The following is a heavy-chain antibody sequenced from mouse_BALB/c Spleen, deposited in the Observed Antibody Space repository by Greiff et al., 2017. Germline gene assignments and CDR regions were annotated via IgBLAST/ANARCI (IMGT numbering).Heavy chain of an antibody. Sequence: EVKLVESGPGLVKPSQSLSLTCSVTGYSITSGYYWNWIRQFPGNKLEWMGYISYDGSNNYNPSLKNRISITRDTSKNQFFLKLNSVTTEDTATYYCATIYYDYPWFAYWGQGTLVTVSA. CDR1: GYSITSGYY. V-gene: IGHV3-6*02. CDR3: ATIYYDYPWFAY. J-gene: IGHJ3*01. D-gene: IGHD2-4*01. CDR2: ISYDGSN.